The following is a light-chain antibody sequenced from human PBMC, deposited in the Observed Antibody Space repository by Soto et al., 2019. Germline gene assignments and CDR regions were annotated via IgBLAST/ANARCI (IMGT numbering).Light chain of an antibody. CDR3: CSYAGNTTWV. CDR1: SSDIGSYSL. CDR2: EGS. J-gene: IGLJ3*02. V-gene: IGLV2-23*01. Sequence: QSALTQPASVSGSPGQSITISCTGTSSDIGSYSLVSWYQHHPGKAPKLMFYEGSKRPSGVSDHFSGSKSGKTASLTISGLQAEDEADYYCCSYAGNTTWVFGGGTKVTVL.